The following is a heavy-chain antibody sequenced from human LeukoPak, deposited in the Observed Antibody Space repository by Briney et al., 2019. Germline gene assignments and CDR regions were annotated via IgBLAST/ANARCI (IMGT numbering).Heavy chain of an antibody. D-gene: IGHD4-17*01. CDR2: FSSSTTII. J-gene: IGHJ4*02. V-gene: IGHV3-48*01. Sequence: GGSLRLSCAASGFSLSSYGMNWVRQAPGKGLEWVSYFSSSTTIIYYADSVKGRFTISRDNSKNTLYLQMNSLRAEDTAVYYCAKDPYGATAHWGQGTLVTVSS. CDR3: AKDPYGATAH. CDR1: GFSLSSYG.